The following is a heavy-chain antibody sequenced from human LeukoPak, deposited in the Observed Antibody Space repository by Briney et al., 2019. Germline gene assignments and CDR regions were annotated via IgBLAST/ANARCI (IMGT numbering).Heavy chain of an antibody. CDR1: GLTVSSNY. Sequence: GGSLRLSCAASGLTVSSNYMSWVRQAPGKGLEWLLIIYSGGSAYYAASLKGRFTISRDNSKNTLYLQMNSLRPEDTAVYYCARAIQPDLLKGYFDYWGRGTLVTVSS. D-gene: IGHD2-15*01. J-gene: IGHJ4*02. CDR2: IYSGGSA. V-gene: IGHV3-53*01. CDR3: ARAIQPDLLKGYFDY.